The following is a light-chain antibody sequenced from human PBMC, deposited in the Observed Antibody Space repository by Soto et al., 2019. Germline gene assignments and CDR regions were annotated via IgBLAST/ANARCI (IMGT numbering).Light chain of an antibody. CDR1: SSDVGGYDH. CDR3: SSDAGNYNYV. V-gene: IGLV2-8*01. Sequence: QSALTQPPSASGSPGQSVTIPCTGTSSDVGGYDHVSWYQQHPGSAPKLMLYEATKRPAGVPDRFSGSKSGNAASLTVSGLQAEDEADYYCSSDAGNYNYVFGAGTQLTVL. J-gene: IGLJ1*01. CDR2: EAT.